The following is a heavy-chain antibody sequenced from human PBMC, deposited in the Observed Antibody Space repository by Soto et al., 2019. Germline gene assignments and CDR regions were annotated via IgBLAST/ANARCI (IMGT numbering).Heavy chain of an antibody. J-gene: IGHJ6*02. CDR1: GFTFSSYG. D-gene: IGHD2-15*01. V-gene: IGHV3-30*18. CDR3: AKDRDPVGIVVVVAATYYYYYGMDV. CDR2: ISYDGSNK. Sequence: GGAPRLSCAAPGFTFSSYGMHLVRPAPGKGLEGGGVISYDGSNKYYADSVKGRFTISRDNSKNTLYLQMNSLRAEDTAVYYCAKDRDPVGIVVVVAATYYYYYGMDVWGQGTTVTVSS.